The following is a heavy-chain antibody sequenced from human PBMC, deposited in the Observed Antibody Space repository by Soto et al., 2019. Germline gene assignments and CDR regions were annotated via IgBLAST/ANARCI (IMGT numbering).Heavy chain of an antibody. D-gene: IGHD6-13*01. Sequence: QLQLQESGPGLVKPSETLSLTCTVSGGSVNTYYWGWIRQPPGKGLEWIASIYYSGSTYYNPSLTSRLIISVDTSKTQFSLKLNSVTAADTAVYYCARRRGVGGSWFFDYWGQGTLVTVSS. CDR2: IYYSGST. CDR3: ARRRGVGGSWFFDY. CDR1: GGSVNTYY. J-gene: IGHJ4*02. V-gene: IGHV4-39*01.